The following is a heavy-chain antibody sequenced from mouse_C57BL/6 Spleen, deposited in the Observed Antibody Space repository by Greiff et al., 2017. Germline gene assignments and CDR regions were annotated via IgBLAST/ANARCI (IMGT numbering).Heavy chain of an antibody. CDR1: GYTFTSYW. CDR2: IHPNSGST. D-gene: IGHD3-2*02. V-gene: IGHV1-64*01. CDR3: ARPSSGYGLAY. J-gene: IGHJ3*01. Sequence: VQLQQSGAELVKPGASVKLSCKASGYTFTSYWMHWVKQRPGQGLEWIGMIHPNSGSTNYNEKFKSKATLTVDKSSSTAYMQLSSLTSEDSAVYYCARPSSGYGLAYWGQGTLVTVSA.